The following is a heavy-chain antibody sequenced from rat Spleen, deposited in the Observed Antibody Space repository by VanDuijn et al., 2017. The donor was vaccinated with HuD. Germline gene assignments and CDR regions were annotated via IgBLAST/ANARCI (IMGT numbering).Heavy chain of an antibody. CDR3: ARGGYTTGN. CDR1: GFSLTSYN. J-gene: IGHJ2*01. CDR2: MWSGGST. Sequence: QVQLKESGPGLVQPSQTLSLTCTVAGFSLTSYNVHWVRQPPGKGLEWMGVMWSGGSTAYISALKSRLSISRDTSKNQVFLKMNSLQTEDTAMYFCARGGYTTGNWGQGVMVTVSS. V-gene: IGHV2-32*01. D-gene: IGHD1-6*01.